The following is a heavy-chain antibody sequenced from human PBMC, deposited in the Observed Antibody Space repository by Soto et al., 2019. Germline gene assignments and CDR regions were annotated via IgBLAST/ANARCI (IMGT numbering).Heavy chain of an antibody. Sequence: QVQLVESGGGVVQPGRSLRLSCAASGFTFSSYGMHWVRQAPGKGLEWVAVISYDGSNKYYADSVKGRFTISGDNSKNTLYLQMNSLRAEDTAVYYCAKDFGDIVVVPAAPRSYGMDVWGQGTTVTVSS. D-gene: IGHD2-2*01. V-gene: IGHV3-30*18. CDR1: GFTFSSYG. CDR3: AKDFGDIVVVPAAPRSYGMDV. CDR2: ISYDGSNK. J-gene: IGHJ6*02.